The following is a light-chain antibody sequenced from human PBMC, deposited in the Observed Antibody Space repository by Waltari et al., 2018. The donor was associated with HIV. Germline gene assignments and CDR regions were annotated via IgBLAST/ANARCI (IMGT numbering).Light chain of an antibody. Sequence: SNVLTQPPSVSVAPGQTARITCGGNNTGSKSVHWYQQRPGQAPVVVVFDDSDRPSGIPERFGGANSGKTATLTISRGEAGDEADYYCQVWDSARDWVCGGGTKLAVL. J-gene: IGLJ3*02. CDR2: DDS. CDR3: QVWDSARDWV. CDR1: NTGSKS. V-gene: IGLV3-21*02.